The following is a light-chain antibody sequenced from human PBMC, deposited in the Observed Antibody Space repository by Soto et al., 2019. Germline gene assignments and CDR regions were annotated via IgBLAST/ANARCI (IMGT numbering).Light chain of an antibody. J-gene: IGKJ1*01. Sequence: EIRMTQSPSTLSASVRDRITITCRASQSISSCLAWYQQKPGKAPKLLIYAASSLQSGVPSRFSGSGSGTEFTLTISSLQPDDFATYYCQQYYRYPRTFGQGTKVDIK. CDR2: AAS. CDR1: QSISSC. V-gene: IGKV1-5*01. CDR3: QQYYRYPRT.